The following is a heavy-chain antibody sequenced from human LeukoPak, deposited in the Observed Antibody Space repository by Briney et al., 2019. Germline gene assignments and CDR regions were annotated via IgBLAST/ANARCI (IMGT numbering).Heavy chain of an antibody. D-gene: IGHD3-22*01. Sequence: GGSLRLSCAASGFTFSPYSMNWVRQTPGKGLEWVSAISGSGGSTYYADSVKGRFTISRDNSKNTLYLQMNSLRAEDTAVYYCAIWIVTKENDYWGQGTLVTVSS. CDR3: AIWIVTKENDY. J-gene: IGHJ4*02. V-gene: IGHV3-23*01. CDR1: GFTFSPYS. CDR2: ISGSGGST.